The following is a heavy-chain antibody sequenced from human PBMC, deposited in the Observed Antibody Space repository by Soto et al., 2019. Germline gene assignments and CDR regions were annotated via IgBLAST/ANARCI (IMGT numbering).Heavy chain of an antibody. V-gene: IGHV1-69*10. Sequence: GASVKVSCKASGGTFSSYTISWVRQAPGQGLEWMGGIIPILGIANYAQKFQGRVTITADKSTSTAYMELSSLRSEDTAVYYCARDLDYYDSSGSIDYWGQGTLVTVSS. J-gene: IGHJ4*02. CDR3: ARDLDYYDSSGSIDY. D-gene: IGHD3-22*01. CDR1: GGTFSSYT. CDR2: IIPILGIA.